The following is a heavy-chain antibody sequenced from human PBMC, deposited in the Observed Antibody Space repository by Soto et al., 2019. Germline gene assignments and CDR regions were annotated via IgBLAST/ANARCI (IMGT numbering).Heavy chain of an antibody. CDR1: GFIFSSSA. CDR3: ARTVRDYGDDPDDYYYYYMDV. D-gene: IGHD4-17*01. CDR2: IVVGSGNT. Sequence: SVKVSCKTSGFIFSSSAVQWVRQARGQRLEWMGRIVVGSGNTDLAQKFHKRLTLTRDMSISTAYMELSSLTSEDTAVYYCARTVRDYGDDPDDYYYYYMDVWGKGTTVTVSS. V-gene: IGHV1-58*01. J-gene: IGHJ6*03.